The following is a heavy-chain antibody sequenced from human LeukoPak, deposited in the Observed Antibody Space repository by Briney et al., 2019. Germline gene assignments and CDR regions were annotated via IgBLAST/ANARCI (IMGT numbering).Heavy chain of an antibody. CDR2: ISWDGTP. D-gene: IGHD3-22*01. J-gene: IGHJ4*02. Sequence: PGGSLRLSCAASGFTFEDYTMHWVRQAPGKTLEWVSLISWDGTPYYRDSVKGRFSISRDNSKNSLYLQMDTLRSEDTAFYYCVKDLSYESSGYVFDYWGQGILVTVSS. CDR1: GFTFEDYT. CDR3: VKDLSYESSGYVFDY. V-gene: IGHV3-43*01.